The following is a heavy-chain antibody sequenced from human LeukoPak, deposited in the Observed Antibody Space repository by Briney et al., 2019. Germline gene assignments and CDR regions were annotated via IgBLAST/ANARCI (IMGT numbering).Heavy chain of an antibody. CDR2: IYYSGST. J-gene: IGHJ4*02. CDR1: GGSINSYH. Sequence: SETLSLTCTVSGGSINSYHWSWIRQPPGKGLEWIGHIYYSGSTYYNPSLKSRVTISVDTSKNQFSLKLSSVTAADTAVYFCARANGGLAMGVDYWGQGTLVTVSS. V-gene: IGHV4-59*08. D-gene: IGHD1-26*01. CDR3: ARANGGLAMGVDY.